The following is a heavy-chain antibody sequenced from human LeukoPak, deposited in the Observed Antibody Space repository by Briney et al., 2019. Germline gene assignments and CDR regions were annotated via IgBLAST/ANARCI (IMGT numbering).Heavy chain of an antibody. CDR2: IYHSGST. J-gene: IGHJ4*02. Sequence: SGTLSLTCAVSGGSISSSNWWSWVRQPPGKGLGWIEEIYHSGSTNYNPSLKSRVTIPVDKSKNQFSLKLSSVTAADTAVYYCARKGNPPYFDYWGQGTLVTVSS. CDR1: GGSISSSNW. CDR3: ARKGNPPYFDY. V-gene: IGHV4-4*02.